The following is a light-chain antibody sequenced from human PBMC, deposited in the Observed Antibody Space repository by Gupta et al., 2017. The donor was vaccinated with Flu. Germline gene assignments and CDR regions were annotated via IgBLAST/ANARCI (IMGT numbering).Light chain of an antibody. CDR3: HVSDSSSDHCV. V-gene: IGLV3-21*02. J-gene: IGLJ3*02. Sequence: GQTARITCGGNNIGSKSVHWYQQKPGKAPVRVVDDDRHRPSGIPERFSGSNSGNTATLAISRVEAEDEADDYCHVSDSSSDHCVFGGGTKLTVI. CDR1: NIGSKS. CDR2: DDR.